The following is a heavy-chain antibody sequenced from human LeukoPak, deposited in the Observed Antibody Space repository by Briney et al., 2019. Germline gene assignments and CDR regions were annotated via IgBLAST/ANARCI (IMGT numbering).Heavy chain of an antibody. CDR1: GYTFTSYD. V-gene: IGHV1-8*01. CDR2: MNPNSGNT. CDR3: PRKNDGSNRWFDP. D-gene: IGHD4/OR15-4a*01. J-gene: IGHJ5*02. Sequence: ASVNVSCTASGYTFTSYDINWVRQATGQGLEWMGWMNPNSGNTGYAHNFQGRVTMTRNTSISTAYLELSSLTSEDTAVYYCPRKNDGSNRWFDPWGQGTLVTVSS.